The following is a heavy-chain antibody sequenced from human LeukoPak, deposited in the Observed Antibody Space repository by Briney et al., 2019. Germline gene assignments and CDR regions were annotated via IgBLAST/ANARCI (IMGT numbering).Heavy chain of an antibody. Sequence: SETLSLTCGVSGGSISGGGYSWRWIRQPPGKGLEWIGYIYHSGSTYYNPSLKSRVTISVDRSKNQFSLKLSSVTAADTAVYYCARGVGATVSIFDYWGQGTLVTVSS. D-gene: IGHD1-26*01. CDR1: GGSISGGGYS. J-gene: IGHJ4*02. V-gene: IGHV4-30-2*01. CDR3: ARGVGATVSIFDY. CDR2: IYHSGST.